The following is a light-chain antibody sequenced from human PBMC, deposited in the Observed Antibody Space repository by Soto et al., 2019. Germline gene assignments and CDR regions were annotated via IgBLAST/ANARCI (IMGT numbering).Light chain of an antibody. CDR2: AAS. Sequence: EIVLTQSPGTLSLSPGERASLSCRASQSVASSFLAWYQQKPGQAPRLLIYAASHRATGIPARFSGGGSGTDFSLTISRLEHEDFAVYFCQQYLTSPNTFGQGTRLEIK. CDR3: QQYLTSPNT. J-gene: IGKJ5*01. V-gene: IGKV3-20*01. CDR1: QSVASSF.